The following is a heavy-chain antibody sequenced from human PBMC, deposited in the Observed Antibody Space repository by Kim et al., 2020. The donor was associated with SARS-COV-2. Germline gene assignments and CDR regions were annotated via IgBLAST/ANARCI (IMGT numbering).Heavy chain of an antibody. CDR1: GFTFSNYD. J-gene: IGHJ4*01. CDR3: AKHNDRQQDY. CDR2: ITPNGVIT. D-gene: IGHD6-13*01. V-gene: IGHV3-23*01. Sequence: GGSLRLSCAASGFTFSNYDMSWVRQAPGKGPEWVSAITPNGVITFYAESVKGRFTISRDNSKNTLFLQMNSLRAEDTATYYCAKHNDRQQDYWGHGTLGT.